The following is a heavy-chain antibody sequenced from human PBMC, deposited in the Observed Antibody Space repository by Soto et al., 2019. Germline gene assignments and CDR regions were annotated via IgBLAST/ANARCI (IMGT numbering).Heavy chain of an antibody. V-gene: IGHV3-7*03. Sequence: GGSLRLSCAASGFTFSTYWMSWVRQAPGKGLEWVANIKQDGNEKYYVDSVKGRFTISRDNVKSLLYLQMNSLRAEDTAVYYCARNPEDFWSGYWLSRALDVWGQGTTVTVSS. J-gene: IGHJ6*02. CDR1: GFTFSTYW. CDR2: IKQDGNEK. CDR3: ARNPEDFWSGYWLSRALDV. D-gene: IGHD3-3*01.